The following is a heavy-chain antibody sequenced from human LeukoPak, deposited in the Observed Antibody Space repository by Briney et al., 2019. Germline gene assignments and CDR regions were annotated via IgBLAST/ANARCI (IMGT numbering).Heavy chain of an antibody. V-gene: IGHV4-61*02. CDR1: GGSISSGSYY. D-gene: IGHD1-26*01. CDR3: ARDPNRYSGSYNWFDP. J-gene: IGHJ5*02. CDR2: IYTSGST. Sequence: PSETLSLTCTVSGGSISSGSYYWSWIRQPAGKGLEWIGRIYTSGSTNYNPSLKSRVTISVDTSKNQFSLKLSSVTAADTAVYYCARDPNRYSGSYNWFDPWGQGTLVTVSS.